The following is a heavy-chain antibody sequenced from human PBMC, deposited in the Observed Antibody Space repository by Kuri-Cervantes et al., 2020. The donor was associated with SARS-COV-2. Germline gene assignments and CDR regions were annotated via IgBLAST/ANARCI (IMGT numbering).Heavy chain of an antibody. J-gene: IGHJ4*02. Sequence: GSLRLSCTVSGGSISSHYWSWIRQPPGKGLEWIGYIYYSGSTNYNPSLKSRVTISVDTSKNQFSLKLSSVTAADTAVYYCARAGYYDSSGYYLYYFDYWGQGTLVTVSS. CDR3: ARAGYYDSSGYYLYYFDY. V-gene: IGHV4-59*11. CDR2: IYYSGST. CDR1: GGSISSHY. D-gene: IGHD3-22*01.